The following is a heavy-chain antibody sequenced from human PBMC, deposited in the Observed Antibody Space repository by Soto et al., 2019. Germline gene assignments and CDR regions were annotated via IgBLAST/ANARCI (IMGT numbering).Heavy chain of an antibody. CDR3: AKAGPTTVTPFDY. V-gene: IGHV3-30*18. CDR2: ISYDGSNK. J-gene: IGHJ4*02. CDR1: GFTFSSYG. D-gene: IGHD4-17*01. Sequence: GGSLRLSCAASGFTFSSYGMHWVRQAPGKGLEWVAVISYDGSNKYYADSVKGRFTISRDNSRNTLYLQMNSLRAEDTAVYYCAKAGPTTVTPFDYWGQGTLVTVSS.